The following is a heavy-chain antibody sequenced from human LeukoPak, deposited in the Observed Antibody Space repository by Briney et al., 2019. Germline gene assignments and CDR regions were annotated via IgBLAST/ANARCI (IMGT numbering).Heavy chain of an antibody. V-gene: IGHV4-39*01. D-gene: IGHD3-10*01. CDR2: IYYSGST. Sequence: SETLSLTCTVSGGSISSSSYYWGWIRQPPGKGLEWIGSIYYSGSTYYNPSLNSRVTISVDTSKNQFSLKRSSVTAADTAVYYCARQVSMVRNNWFDPWGQGTLVTVSS. CDR1: GGSISSSSYY. J-gene: IGHJ5*02. CDR3: ARQVSMVRNNWFDP.